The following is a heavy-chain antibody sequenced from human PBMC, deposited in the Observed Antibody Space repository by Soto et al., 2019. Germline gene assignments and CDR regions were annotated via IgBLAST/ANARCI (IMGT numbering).Heavy chain of an antibody. CDR3: ARVDYDISTGPSPNWFDP. D-gene: IGHD3-9*01. V-gene: IGHV1-8*01. CDR2: MNPKNGDT. CDR1: GYTFTNYD. J-gene: IGHJ5*02. Sequence: QVQLVQSGAEVKKPGASVKVSCKAFGYTFTNYDINWVRQATGEGLEWMGWMNPKNGDTGYAQKFQGRVTMTRDTSISTAYMELISLTSEDTAVYYCARVDYDISTGPSPNWFDPWGQGTLVTVFS.